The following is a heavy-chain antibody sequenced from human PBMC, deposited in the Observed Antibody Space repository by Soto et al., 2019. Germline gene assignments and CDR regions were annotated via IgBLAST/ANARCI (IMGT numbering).Heavy chain of an antibody. CDR3: ARAGTTGTTTTRMIGGH. CDR1: GFTFSSYG. V-gene: IGHV3-33*01. Sequence: QVQLVESGGGVVQPGRSLRLSCAASGFTFSSYGMHWVRQAPGKGLEWVAVIWYDGSNKYYADSVKGRFTISRDNSKNTLYLQMNSRGAEDTAVYYCARAGTTGTTTTRMIGGHWGQGTLVTVSS. CDR2: IWYDGSNK. J-gene: IGHJ4*02. D-gene: IGHD1-1*01.